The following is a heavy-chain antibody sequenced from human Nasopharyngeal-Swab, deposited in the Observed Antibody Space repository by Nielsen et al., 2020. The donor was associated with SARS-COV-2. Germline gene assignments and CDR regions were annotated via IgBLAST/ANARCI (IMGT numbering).Heavy chain of an antibody. CDR3: ARGPTVSSMYWYYMDV. Sequence: ASVKVSCKASGETFTRYFMHLVRQAPGQGLEWLGFINPTGGSTNYAPKFQGRITMTRDTSTSTVYMQLSSLRSEDTAVHYCARGPTVSSMYWYYMDVWGKGTTVTVSS. J-gene: IGHJ6*03. CDR1: GETFTRYF. V-gene: IGHV1-46*01. CDR2: INPTGGST. D-gene: IGHD2-8*02.